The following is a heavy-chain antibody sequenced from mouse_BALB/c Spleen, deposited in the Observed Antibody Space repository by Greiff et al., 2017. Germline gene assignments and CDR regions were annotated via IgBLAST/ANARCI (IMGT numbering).Heavy chain of an antibody. CDR3: AGPLYGNSAWFAY. D-gene: IGHD2-1*01. CDR2: INPSNGRT. J-gene: IGHJ3*01. Sequence: QVQLKQPGAELVKPGASVKLSCKASGYTFTSYWMHWVKQRPGQGLEWIGEINPSNGRTNYNEKFKSKATLTVDKSSSTAYMQLSSLTSEDSAVYYCAGPLYGNSAWFAYWGQGTLVTVSA. V-gene: IGHV1S81*02. CDR1: GYTFTSYW.